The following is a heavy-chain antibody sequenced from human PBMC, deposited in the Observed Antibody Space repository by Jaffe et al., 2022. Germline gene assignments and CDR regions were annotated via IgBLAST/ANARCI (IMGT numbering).Heavy chain of an antibody. CDR1: GGSISSSSYY. D-gene: IGHD1-1*01. Sequence: QLQLQESGPGLVKPSETLSLTCTVSGGSISSSSYYWGWIRQPPGKGLEWIGSIYYSGSTYYNPSLKSRVTISVDTSKNQFSLKLSSVTAADTAVYYCARLQLEWGGFFDYWGQGTLVTVSS. J-gene: IGHJ4*02. CDR3: ARLQLEWGGFFDY. V-gene: IGHV4-39*01. CDR2: IYYSGST.